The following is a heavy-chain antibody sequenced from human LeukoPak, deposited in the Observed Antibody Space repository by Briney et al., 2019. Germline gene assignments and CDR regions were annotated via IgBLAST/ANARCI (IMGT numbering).Heavy chain of an antibody. CDR3: AREEHTRPIVHLDY. J-gene: IGHJ4*02. Sequence: ASVKVSCKASGYTFTSYGISWVRQAPGQGLERMGWISAYNGNTNYAQKPQGRVTMTTDTSTSTAYMELRSLRSDDTAVYYCAREEHTRPIVHLDYWGQGTLVTVSS. CDR2: ISAYNGNT. D-gene: IGHD1-1*01. V-gene: IGHV1-18*01. CDR1: GYTFTSYG.